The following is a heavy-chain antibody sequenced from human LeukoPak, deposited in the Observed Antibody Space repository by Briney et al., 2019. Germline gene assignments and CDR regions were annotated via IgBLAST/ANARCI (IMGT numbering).Heavy chain of an antibody. V-gene: IGHV3-7*01. Sequence: GGSLRLSCAASGFTFSNYWMTWVRQAPGKGLEWVADIKQDGSEKLYVKSVRGRFTISRDNAKMSLFLQMNSLRAEDTAVYYCAKDRGSYYLYYFDYWGQGTLVTVSS. CDR2: IKQDGSEK. CDR1: GFTFSNYW. D-gene: IGHD1-26*01. CDR3: AKDRGSYYLYYFDY. J-gene: IGHJ4*02.